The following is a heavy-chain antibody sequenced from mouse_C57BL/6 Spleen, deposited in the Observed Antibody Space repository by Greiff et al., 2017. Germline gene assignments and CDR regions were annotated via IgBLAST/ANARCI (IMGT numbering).Heavy chain of an antibody. D-gene: IGHD2-4*01. Sequence: QVQLQQPGPELVKPGASVKLSCKASGYTFTSYWMHWVKQRPGQGLEWIGNINPSNGGTNYNEKFKSKATLTVDKSSSTAYMQLSSLTSEDSAVYYWAREGYDYDGYYYAMDYWGQGTSVTVSS. J-gene: IGHJ4*01. CDR2: INPSNGGT. CDR1: GYTFTSYW. V-gene: IGHV1-53*01. CDR3: AREGYDYDGYYYAMDY.